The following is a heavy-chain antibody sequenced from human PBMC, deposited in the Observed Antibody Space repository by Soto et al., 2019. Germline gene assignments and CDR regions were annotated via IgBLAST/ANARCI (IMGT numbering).Heavy chain of an antibody. J-gene: IGHJ6*03. CDR1: GGSFSGYY. CDR3: ADARYSYGLNYYMDV. V-gene: IGHV4-34*01. Sequence: PSETLSLTCAVYGGSFSGYYWSWIRQPPGKGLEWIGDINHSGRTNYNPSLKSRVTISVDTSKNQFSLKLSSVTAADTAVYYCADARYSYGLNYYMDVWGKGTTVTVSS. CDR2: INHSGRT. D-gene: IGHD5-18*01.